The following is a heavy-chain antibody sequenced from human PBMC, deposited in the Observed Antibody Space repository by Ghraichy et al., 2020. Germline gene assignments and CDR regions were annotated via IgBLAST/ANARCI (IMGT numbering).Heavy chain of an antibody. CDR3: ARLPLPRRAAVGDWYFDL. D-gene: IGHD6-13*01. CDR1: GFSFSDYS. J-gene: IGHJ2*01. CDR2: ITGSSITI. Sequence: GESLRLSCEGSGFSFSDYSMIWVRLTPRKALEWVSYITGSSITIFYTDSVKGRFTISRDNAKNSLYLQMNSLRAEDTAVYYCARLPLPRRAAVGDWYFDLWCPGTLVPVSS. V-gene: IGHV3-48*01.